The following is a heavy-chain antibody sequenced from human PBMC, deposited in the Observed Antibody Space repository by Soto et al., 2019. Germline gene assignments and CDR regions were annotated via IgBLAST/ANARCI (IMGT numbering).Heavy chain of an antibody. D-gene: IGHD1-26*01. CDR3: ARGGLVPPRGVFDY. Sequence: QVHLQESGPGLVKPPETLSLTCSVSGGSFSGYYWSWIRQSPGKGLEWIGSIYYTGSTKYNLSLKGRATISVDSSSSRVSLRLNSLTAADTALYYCARGGLVPPRGVFDYWGRGARVTVAS. CDR2: IYYTGST. J-gene: IGHJ4*02. CDR1: GGSFSGYY. V-gene: IGHV4-59*01.